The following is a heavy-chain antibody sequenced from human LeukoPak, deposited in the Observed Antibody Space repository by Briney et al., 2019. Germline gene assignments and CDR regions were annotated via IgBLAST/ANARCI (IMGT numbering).Heavy chain of an antibody. V-gene: IGHV1-69*13. CDR2: IIPIFGTA. J-gene: IGHJ5*02. CDR3: ARSTVLMVYAISWFDL. Sequence: GASVKVSCKASGGTFSSYAISGVRQAPGQGLEWMGGIIPIFGTANYAQKFQGRDTISGDESTSTAYMDVSSLRSEDTAVYYCARSTVLMVYAISWFDLWGQGTLVTVSS. CDR1: GGTFSSYA. D-gene: IGHD2-8*01.